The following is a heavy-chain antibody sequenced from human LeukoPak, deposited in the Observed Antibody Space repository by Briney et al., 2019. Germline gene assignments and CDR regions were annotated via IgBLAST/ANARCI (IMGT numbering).Heavy chain of an antibody. Sequence: PSETLSFTCTVSGYSISSGYFWGWIRQPPGKGLEWIGRIYHGGSTYYNPSLESRVTMSEDTSKNQFSLKLSSVTAADTAVYYCARSYSSSWYHNWFDPWGQGTLVTVSS. D-gene: IGHD6-13*01. J-gene: IGHJ5*02. CDR1: GYSISSGYF. CDR2: IYHGGST. CDR3: ARSYSSSWYHNWFDP. V-gene: IGHV4-38-2*02.